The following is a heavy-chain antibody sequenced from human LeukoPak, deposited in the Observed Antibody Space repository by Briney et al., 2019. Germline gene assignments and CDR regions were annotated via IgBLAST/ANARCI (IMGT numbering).Heavy chain of an antibody. CDR3: ARVTYYYDSSGYYGDGYFDY. D-gene: IGHD3-22*01. V-gene: IGHV3-21*01. Sequence: GGSLRLSCAASGFTFSSYSMSWVRQAPGKGLEWVSSISSSSSYIYYADSVKGRFTISRDNAKNSLYLQMNSLRAEDTAVYYCARVTYYYDSSGYYGDGYFDYWGQGTLVTVSS. CDR2: ISSSSSYI. CDR1: GFTFSSYS. J-gene: IGHJ4*02.